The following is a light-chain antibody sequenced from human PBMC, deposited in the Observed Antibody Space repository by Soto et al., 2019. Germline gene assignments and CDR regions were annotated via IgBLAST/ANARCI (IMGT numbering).Light chain of an antibody. V-gene: IGKV3-15*01. J-gene: IGKJ5*01. Sequence: EIVMTQSPATLSVSPGERVTLYCRASQRVSSYLAWYQHKPGQSPRLLIYGASTRATGIPARFSGSGSGTDFTLTISSLQSEDFAVYFCQQCSDWPLFTFGQGTRLEIK. CDR3: QQCSDWPLFT. CDR1: QRVSSY. CDR2: GAS.